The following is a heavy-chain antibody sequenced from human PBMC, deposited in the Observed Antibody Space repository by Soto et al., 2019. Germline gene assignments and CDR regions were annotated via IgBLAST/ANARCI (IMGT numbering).Heavy chain of an antibody. CDR1: GGSISSGGYY. D-gene: IGHD6-19*01. CDR3: ARDGVEVDSSSTYYYYVMDV. J-gene: IGHJ6*04. CDR2: IYYSGST. V-gene: IGHV4-31*03. Sequence: SETLSLTCTVSGGSISSGGYYWSWIRQHPGKGLEWIGYIYYSGSTYYNPSLKSRVTISVDTSKNQFSLKLSSVTAADTAVYYCARDGVEVDSSSTYYYYVMDVWGKGSTVTVSS.